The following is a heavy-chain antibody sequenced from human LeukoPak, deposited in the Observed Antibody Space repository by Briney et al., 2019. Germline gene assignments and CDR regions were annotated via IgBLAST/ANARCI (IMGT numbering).Heavy chain of an antibody. CDR2: ISWNSGSI. CDR1: GFTFDDYA. J-gene: IGHJ4*02. Sequence: GGSLRLSCAASGFTFDDYAMHWVRQGPGKGLEWVSGISWNSGSIGYADSVKGRFTISRDNAKNSLSLQMNSLRVDDTAVYHCARDASAYYWGQGALVTVSS. D-gene: IGHD3-3*01. CDR3: ARDASAYY. V-gene: IGHV3-9*01.